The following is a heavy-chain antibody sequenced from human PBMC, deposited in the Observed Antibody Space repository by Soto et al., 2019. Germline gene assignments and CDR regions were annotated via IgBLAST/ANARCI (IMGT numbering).Heavy chain of an antibody. CDR1: GGTFSSYA. J-gene: IGHJ3*02. D-gene: IGHD2-2*01. Sequence: SVKVSCKASGGTFSSYAISWGRQAPGQRLEWMGGIIPIFGTANYAQKFQGRVTITADESTSTAYMELSSLRSEDTAVYYCARFVPAAMLPLDAFDIWGQGTMVT. CDR3: ARFVPAAMLPLDAFDI. V-gene: IGHV1-69*13. CDR2: IIPIFGTA.